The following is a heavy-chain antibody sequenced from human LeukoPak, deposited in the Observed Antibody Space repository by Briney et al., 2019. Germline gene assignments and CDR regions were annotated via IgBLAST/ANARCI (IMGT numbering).Heavy chain of an antibody. D-gene: IGHD7-27*01. CDR2: SNHSGST. Sequence: SETLSLTCAVYGGSLSGYYCSWIRQPPGKGLEWIGESNHSGSTNYNPSLTSRVTISVDTSKNQFSLKLSSVTAADTAVYYCASHLPPGDPMIWGQGTLVTVSP. J-gene: IGHJ4*02. CDR3: ASHLPPGDPMI. V-gene: IGHV4-34*01. CDR1: GGSLSGYY.